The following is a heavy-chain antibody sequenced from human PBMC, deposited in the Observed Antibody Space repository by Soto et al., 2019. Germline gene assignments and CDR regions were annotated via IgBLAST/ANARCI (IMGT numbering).Heavy chain of an antibody. CDR1: GGSISSGGYY. CDR3: AGWRVAMVRGVIGWFDP. V-gene: IGHV4-31*03. D-gene: IGHD3-10*01. CDR2: IYYSGST. Sequence: QVQLQESGPGLVKPSQTLSLTCTVSGGSISSGGYYWSWIRQHPGKGLEWIGYIYYSGSTYYNPSLKSRVTISVDTSKNQFSLKLSSVTAADTAVYYCAGWRVAMVRGVIGWFDPWGQGTLVTVSS. J-gene: IGHJ5*02.